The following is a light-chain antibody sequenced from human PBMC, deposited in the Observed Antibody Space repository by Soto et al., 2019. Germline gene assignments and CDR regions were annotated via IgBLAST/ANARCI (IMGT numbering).Light chain of an antibody. V-gene: IGLV7-46*02. CDR1: TGAVTSGHY. J-gene: IGLJ2*01. Sequence: QAVVTQEPSLTVSPGGTVTLTCGSSTGAVTSGHYPYWFQQKPGQAPRTLIYDTNNKHSWTPARFSGSLLGGKAALTLLGAQPEDEADYYCLLSYSGARVFGGGTKLTVL. CDR2: DTN. CDR3: LLSYSGARV.